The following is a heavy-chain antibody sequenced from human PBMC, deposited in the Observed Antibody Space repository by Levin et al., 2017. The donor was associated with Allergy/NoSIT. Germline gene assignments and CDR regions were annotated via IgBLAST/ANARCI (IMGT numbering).Heavy chain of an antibody. Sequence: SGPTLVKPTQTLTLTCTFSGFSLSTSGVGVGWIRQPPGKALEWLALIYWDDDKRYSPSLKSRLTITKDTSKNQVVLTMTNMDPVDTATYYCARDTSKGITIFGVVIAQLRHKSRKAGYYFDYWGQGTLVTVSS. V-gene: IGHV2-5*02. CDR1: GFSLSTSGVG. CDR2: IYWDDDK. CDR3: ARDTSKGITIFGVVIAQLRHKSRKAGYYFDY. D-gene: IGHD3-3*01. J-gene: IGHJ4*02.